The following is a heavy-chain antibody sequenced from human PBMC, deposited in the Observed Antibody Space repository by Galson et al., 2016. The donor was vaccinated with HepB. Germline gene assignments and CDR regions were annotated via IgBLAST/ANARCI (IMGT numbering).Heavy chain of an antibody. CDR3: ANDMQGNRTSPFYFYAIDV. J-gene: IGHJ6*02. Sequence: SLRLSCAVSGLTFDDYTMHWVRQAPGKGLDWVSLIICNGDITYYANSVKGRFTISRDNSKNSLYLQMNSLRTEDTALYYCANDMQGNRTSPFYFYAIDVWGQGTPVTVSS. CDR2: IICNGDIT. V-gene: IGHV3-43*01. CDR1: GLTFDDYT. D-gene: IGHD2-2*01.